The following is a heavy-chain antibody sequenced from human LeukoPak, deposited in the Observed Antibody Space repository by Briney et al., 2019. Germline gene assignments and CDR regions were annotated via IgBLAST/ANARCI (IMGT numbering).Heavy chain of an antibody. CDR3: AREPYGSGSQPVDY. V-gene: IGHV1-69*05. Sequence: GASVKVSCKASGGTFSSYAISWVRQAPGQGLEWMGRIIPIFGTANYAQKFQGRVTITTDESTSTAYMELSSLRSEDTAVYYCAREPYGSGSQPVDYWGQEPWSPSPQ. D-gene: IGHD3-10*01. J-gene: IGHJ4*01. CDR2: IIPIFGTA. CDR1: GGTFSSYA.